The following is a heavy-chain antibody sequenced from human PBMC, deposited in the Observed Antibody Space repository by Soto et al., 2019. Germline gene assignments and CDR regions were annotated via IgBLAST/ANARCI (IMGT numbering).Heavy chain of an antibody. Sequence: GGSLRLSCAASGFTFSSYSMSWVRQAPGMGLEWVSGIIGSGTSTYYADSVKGRFTISRDNSKNTLFLQMNSLRAEDTAVYYCAKGKGLTVSSTNYWGQGTLVTVSS. J-gene: IGHJ4*02. V-gene: IGHV3-23*01. D-gene: IGHD2-2*01. CDR2: IIGSGTST. CDR1: GFTFSSYS. CDR3: AKGKGLTVSSTNY.